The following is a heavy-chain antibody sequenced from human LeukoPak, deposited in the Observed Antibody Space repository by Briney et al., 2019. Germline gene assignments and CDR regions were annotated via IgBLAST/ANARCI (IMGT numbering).Heavy chain of an antibody. CDR2: ISYDGSNI. J-gene: IGHJ4*02. D-gene: IGHD6-6*01. Sequence: GGSLRLSCAASGFTFSSYGMNWVRQAPGKGLEWVAVISYDGSNIFYADSAKGRFTISRDNSKNTLYLQMNSLRTEDTAVYYCARRSSCLDYWGQGTLVTVSS. CDR1: GFTFSSYG. V-gene: IGHV3-30*03. CDR3: ARRSSCLDY.